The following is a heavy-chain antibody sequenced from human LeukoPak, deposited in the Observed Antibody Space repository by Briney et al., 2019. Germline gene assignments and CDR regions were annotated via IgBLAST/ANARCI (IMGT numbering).Heavy chain of an antibody. CDR1: GGSISSYY. D-gene: IGHD1-7*01. Sequence: PSETPSLTCTVSGGSISSYYWSWIRQPPGKGLEWIGYIYYSGSTNYNPSLKSRVTISVDTSKNQFSLKLSSVTAADTAVYYCARMYNWNSPLGYWGQGTLVTVSS. V-gene: IGHV4-59*01. CDR3: ARMYNWNSPLGY. J-gene: IGHJ4*02. CDR2: IYYSGST.